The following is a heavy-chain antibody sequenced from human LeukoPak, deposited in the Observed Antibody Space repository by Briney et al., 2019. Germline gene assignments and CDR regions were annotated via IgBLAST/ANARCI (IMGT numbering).Heavy chain of an antibody. CDR2: ISSSGSTI. CDR1: GFTFSDYY. Sequence: PGGSLRLSCAASGFTFSDYYMSWIRQAPGKGLEWVSYISSSGSTIYYADSVKGRFTISRDNAKNSLYLQMNGLRAEDTAVYYCSVDYGDSGGAFDIWGQGTMVTVSS. V-gene: IGHV3-11*01. CDR3: SVDYGDSGGAFDI. J-gene: IGHJ3*02. D-gene: IGHD4-17*01.